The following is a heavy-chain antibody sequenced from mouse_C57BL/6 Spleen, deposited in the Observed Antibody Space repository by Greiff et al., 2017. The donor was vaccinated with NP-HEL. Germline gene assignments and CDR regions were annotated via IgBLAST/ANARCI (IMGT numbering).Heavy chain of an antibody. CDR3: ARGDYGREGYFDD. V-gene: IGHV1-64*01. J-gene: IGHJ2*01. CDR2: IHPNSGST. D-gene: IGHD1-1*01. Sequence: QVQLQQPGAELVKPGASVKLSCKASGYTFTSYWMHWVRQRPGQGLEWIGMIHPNSGSTTYNEKFKSKATLTVDKSSSTAYMQLSSLTAEDSAIYYCARGDYGREGYFDDWGQGTTLTVSS. CDR1: GYTFTSYW.